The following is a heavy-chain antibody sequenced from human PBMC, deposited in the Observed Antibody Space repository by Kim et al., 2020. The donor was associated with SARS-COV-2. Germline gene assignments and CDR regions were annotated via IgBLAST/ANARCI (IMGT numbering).Heavy chain of an antibody. D-gene: IGHD2-21*01. CDR1: GFTFSTYA. Sequence: GGSLRLSCAASGFTFSTYAMHWVRQAPGKGLEWVATISYDCSKTHYPDSVRGRFTISRDNSKNTLSLQMHSLRTEDTAVYYCARDGPYCGGECYPRAFDYWGQGALVTVSS. CDR3: ARDGPYCGGECYPRAFDY. J-gene: IGHJ4*02. CDR2: ISYDCSKT. V-gene: IGHV3-30-3*01.